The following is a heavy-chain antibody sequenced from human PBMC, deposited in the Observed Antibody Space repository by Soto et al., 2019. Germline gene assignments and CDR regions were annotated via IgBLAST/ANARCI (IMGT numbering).Heavy chain of an antibody. CDR3: ARDQGGSYDSWFDP. J-gene: IGHJ5*02. D-gene: IGHD1-26*01. V-gene: IGHV3-21*06. CDR2: ISSGSAYI. Sequence: EVQVVESGGGLVKHGGSLRLSCTFTFSMYSMNWVRQDPGKGLEWVASISSGSAYIKYAESVKGRFTISRDNAKNSLHLQMNSLRAEDTAIYHCARDQGGSYDSWFDPWGQGTLVTVSS. CDR1: TFSMYS.